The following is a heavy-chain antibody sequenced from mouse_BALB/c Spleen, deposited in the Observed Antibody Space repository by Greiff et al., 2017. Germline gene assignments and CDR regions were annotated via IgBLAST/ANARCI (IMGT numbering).Heavy chain of an antibody. V-gene: IGHV5-6-4*01. CDR1: GFTFSSYT. CDR3: TREGYYGSSGGFAY. D-gene: IGHD1-1*01. J-gene: IGHJ3*01. Sequence: EVQGVESGGGLVKPGGSLKLSCAASGFTFSSYTMSWVRQTPEKRLEWVATISSGGSYTYYPDSVKGRFTISRDNAKNTLYLQMSSLKSEDTAMYYCTREGYYGSSGGFAYWGQGTLVTVSA. CDR2: ISSGGSYT.